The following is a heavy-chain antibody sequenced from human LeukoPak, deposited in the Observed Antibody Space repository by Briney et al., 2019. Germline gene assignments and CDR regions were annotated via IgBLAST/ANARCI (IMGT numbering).Heavy chain of an antibody. V-gene: IGHV4-30-4*01. CDR3: ARDNYDSTGYYEHAFDL. D-gene: IGHD3-22*01. CDR1: GGSISSGDYY. J-gene: IGHJ3*01. Sequence: PSETLSLTCTVSGGSISSGDYYGTWVRQPPGKGLEWIAYIYYTGSTYYNPSLKSRVTISVDTAKNQFSLKMTSLTAADTAVYYCARDNYDSTGYYEHAFDLWGQGTMVTVSS. CDR2: IYYTGST.